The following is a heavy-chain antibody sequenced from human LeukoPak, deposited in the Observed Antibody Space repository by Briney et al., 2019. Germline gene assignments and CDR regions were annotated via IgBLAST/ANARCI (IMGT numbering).Heavy chain of an antibody. J-gene: IGHJ4*02. CDR1: GYSFTSYW. D-gene: IGHD3-10*01. CDR2: IYPGDSDT. CDR3: ARHGPDSHDYYGSGSYADY. V-gene: IGHV5-51*01. Sequence: GESLKISCKGSGYSFTSYWIGWVRQMPGKGLEWMGIIYPGDSDTRYSPSFQGQVTISADKSISTAYLQWSSLKASDTAMYYCARHGPDSHDYYGSGSYADYWGQGTLVTVSS.